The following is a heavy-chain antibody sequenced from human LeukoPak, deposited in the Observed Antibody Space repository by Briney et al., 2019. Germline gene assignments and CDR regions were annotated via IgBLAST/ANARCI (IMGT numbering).Heavy chain of an antibody. D-gene: IGHD3-3*01. J-gene: IGHJ4*02. CDR1: GFTFINYA. V-gene: IGHV3-23*01. CDR2: IGGSGGGT. Sequence: GGSLRLSCAASGFTFINYAMTWVRQAPGKGLEWVSAIGGSGGGTYYADSVRGRFTISRDNSNNTLYLQMNSLRADDTAVYYYAKDHYDFWSGYPPNWGQGTLVTVSS. CDR3: AKDHYDFWSGYPPN.